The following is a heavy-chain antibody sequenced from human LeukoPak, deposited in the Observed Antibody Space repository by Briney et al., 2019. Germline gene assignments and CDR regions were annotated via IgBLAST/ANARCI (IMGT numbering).Heavy chain of an antibody. D-gene: IGHD3-22*01. V-gene: IGHV4-4*07. CDR3: AREEFLHEINSSGYFVY. CDR1: GGSITGYY. CDR2: VYSSGVG. Sequence: SETLSLTCTVSGGSITGYYWNWIRQPAGQGLERLGRVYSSGVGNYNPSLTSRVTMSVDTSKNQFSLKLTSLTAADTAVYYCAREEFLHEINSSGYFVYWGQGTLVTVSS. J-gene: IGHJ4*02.